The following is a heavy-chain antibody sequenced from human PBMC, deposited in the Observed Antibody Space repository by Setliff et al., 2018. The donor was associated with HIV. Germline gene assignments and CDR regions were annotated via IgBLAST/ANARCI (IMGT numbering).Heavy chain of an antibody. CDR1: GYSFGDYY. V-gene: IGHV1-46*01. D-gene: IGHD2-2*01. Sequence: ASVKVSCKSSGYSFGDYYIHWVRQAPGQGLEWMGVINPAGGNSHYAQKFQGRVTVTRDASTSTVYMDLSSLRSDDTVVYFCARVYCSIASCYDEYYFDYWGQGTLVTVSS. J-gene: IGHJ4*02. CDR3: ARVYCSIASCYDEYYFDY. CDR2: INPAGGNS.